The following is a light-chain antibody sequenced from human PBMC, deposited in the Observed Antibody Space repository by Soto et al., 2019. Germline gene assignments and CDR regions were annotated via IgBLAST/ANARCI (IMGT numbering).Light chain of an antibody. V-gene: IGLV2-23*03. Sequence: QSVLTQPPSASGSPGQSVTISCTGTSSDVGGYNSVSWYQQHPGKAPKLMIYEGSKRPSGVSNRFSGSKSGNTASLTISGLQAEDEADYYCCSYAGGSTFVVFGGGTKLTVL. CDR2: EGS. CDR3: CSYAGGSTFVV. J-gene: IGLJ2*01. CDR1: SSDVGGYNS.